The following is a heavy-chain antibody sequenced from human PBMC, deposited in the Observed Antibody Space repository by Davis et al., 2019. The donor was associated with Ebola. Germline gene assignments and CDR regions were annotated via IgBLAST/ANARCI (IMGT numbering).Heavy chain of an antibody. D-gene: IGHD2-15*01. CDR1: GGTFSSYT. J-gene: IGHJ4*02. CDR3: ARDTGMVAAYHVDY. V-gene: IGHV1-69*02. CDR2: IIPILGIA. Sequence: SVKVSCKASGGTFSSYTISWVRQAPGQGLEWMGRIIPILGIANYAQKFQGRVTITADKSTSTAYMELSSLRSDDTAVYYCARDTGMVAAYHVDYWGQGTLVTVSS.